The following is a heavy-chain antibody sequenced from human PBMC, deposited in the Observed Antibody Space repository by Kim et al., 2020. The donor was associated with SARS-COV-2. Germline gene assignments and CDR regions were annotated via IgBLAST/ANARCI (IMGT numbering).Heavy chain of an antibody. CDR3: ARDHCTSSGCYEYYYYGMDG. V-gene: IGHV1-2*02. CDR1: GYTFTGHY. D-gene: IGHD2-2*01. CDR2: INPNSGDT. Sequence: ASVKVSCKTSGYTFTGHYMHWVRQAPGQGLEWMGWINPNSGDTNYAQKFQGRVTMTRDTSISTAYMDLSRLRSDDAAVYYCARDHCTSSGCYEYYYYGMDGWGQGTTVTVSS. J-gene: IGHJ6*02.